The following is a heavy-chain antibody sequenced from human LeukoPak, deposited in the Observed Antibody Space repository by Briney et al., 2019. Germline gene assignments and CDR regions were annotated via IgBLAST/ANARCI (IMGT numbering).Heavy chain of an antibody. D-gene: IGHD1-26*01. Sequence: GGSLRLSCAASGFTFSSYAMSWVRQAPGKGLEWVSAISGSGGSTYYADSVKGRFTISRDNSKNTLYLQMNSLRAEDTAVYYCAKAVKGATTAEDYWGQETLVTVSS. CDR2: ISGSGGST. CDR1: GFTFSSYA. J-gene: IGHJ4*02. V-gene: IGHV3-23*01. CDR3: AKAVKGATTAEDY.